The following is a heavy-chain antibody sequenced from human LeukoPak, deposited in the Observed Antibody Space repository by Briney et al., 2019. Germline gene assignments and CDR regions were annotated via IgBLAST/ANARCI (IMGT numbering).Heavy chain of an antibody. V-gene: IGHV3-21*01. CDR3: ARDYCSSTSCYSLAFDF. Sequence: GGSLRLSCEGSGFIFKSYNMNWVRQAPGKGLEWVSFFSSSSSYIYYADSVKGRFTISRDNAKNSLFLQMNSLRAEDTAVYFCARDYCSSTSCYSLAFDFWGHGTMVTVSS. CDR2: FSSSSSYI. J-gene: IGHJ3*01. CDR1: GFIFKSYN. D-gene: IGHD2-2*01.